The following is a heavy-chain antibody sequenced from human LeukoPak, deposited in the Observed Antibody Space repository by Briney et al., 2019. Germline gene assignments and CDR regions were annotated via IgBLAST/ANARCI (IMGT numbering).Heavy chain of an antibody. Sequence: GGSLRLSCAASGVTFSSYSMNWVRQAPGKGLEWVSSISSSSSYIYYADSVKGRFTISRDNAKNSLYLQMTSLRAEDTAVYYCARDGWDTILTWFDPWGQGTLVTASS. CDR2: ISSSSSYI. CDR3: ARDGWDTILTWFDP. D-gene: IGHD3-3*01. CDR1: GVTFSSYS. J-gene: IGHJ5*02. V-gene: IGHV3-21*01.